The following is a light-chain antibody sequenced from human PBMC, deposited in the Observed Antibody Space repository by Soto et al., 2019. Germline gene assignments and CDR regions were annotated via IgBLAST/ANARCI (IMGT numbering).Light chain of an antibody. CDR1: QTINIY. V-gene: IGKV1-39*01. J-gene: IGKJ1*01. Sequence: DIQLTQSPPSLSASLGDRVTITCQASQTINIYLNWYQQKPGKAPRLLIYAASSLQSGVPSRFSGNGSGTKFTLTLSRPQPEDFATYYCQQSYGGPPTFGQGTKVE. CDR2: AAS. CDR3: QQSYGGPPT.